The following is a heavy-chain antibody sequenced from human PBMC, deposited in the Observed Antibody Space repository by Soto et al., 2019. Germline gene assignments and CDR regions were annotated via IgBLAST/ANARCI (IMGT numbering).Heavy chain of an antibody. CDR2: INHSGST. V-gene: IGHV4-34*01. Sequence: PSETLSLTCTVSGGSISSYYWSWIRQPPGKGLEWIGEINHSGSTNYNPSLKSRVTISVDTSKNQFSLKLSSVTAADTAVYYCARGVRAGNSNYYYYYGMDVWGQGTTVTVSS. D-gene: IGHD4-4*01. CDR1: GGSISSYY. CDR3: ARGVRAGNSNYYYYYGMDV. J-gene: IGHJ6*02.